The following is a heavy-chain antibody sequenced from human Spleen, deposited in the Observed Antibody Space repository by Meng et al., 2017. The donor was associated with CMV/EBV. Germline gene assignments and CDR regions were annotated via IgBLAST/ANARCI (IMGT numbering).Heavy chain of an antibody. CDR1: GYTFTGYY. Sequence: QVQLVEAGAGVKKPGAPVKVSCKASGYTFTGYYMHWVRQAPGQGLEWMGWINPNSGGTNYAQKFQGRVTMTRDTSISTAYMELSRLRSDDTAVYYCARVAAAGTNWFDPWGQGTLVTVSS. CDR2: INPNSGGT. CDR3: ARVAAAGTNWFDP. J-gene: IGHJ5*02. D-gene: IGHD6-13*01. V-gene: IGHV1-2*02.